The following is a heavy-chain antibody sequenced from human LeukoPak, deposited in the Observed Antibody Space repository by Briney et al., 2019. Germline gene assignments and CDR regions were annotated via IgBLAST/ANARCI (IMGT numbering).Heavy chain of an antibody. Sequence: GGSLRLSCAASGFTFSSYGMHWVCQAPAKGLELVAVVSYYGSNKYYADSVKGRFTISRDNSKNTLYLQMNSLRPEDTAVYYCAKDGYSSGWSVYYYYYGMDVWGQGTTVTVSS. CDR3: AKDGYSSGWSVYYYYYGMDV. D-gene: IGHD6-19*01. CDR2: VSYYGSNK. J-gene: IGHJ6*02. V-gene: IGHV3-30*18. CDR1: GFTFSSYG.